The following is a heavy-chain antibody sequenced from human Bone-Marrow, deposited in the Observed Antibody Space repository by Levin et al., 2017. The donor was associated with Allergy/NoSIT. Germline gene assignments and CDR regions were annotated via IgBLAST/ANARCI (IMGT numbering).Heavy chain of an antibody. J-gene: IGHJ5*02. Sequence: LSFSSSFFPFLPSFLSWVRQAPGKGLEWVANIKEDGSEKYYVDSVKGRFTISLPPAKNSLFVQMNSLRVEDTAVYYCARDQFRRATIGARWFDPWGQGTLVTVSS. CDR1: FFPFLPSF. CDR2: IKEDGSEK. V-gene: IGHV3-7*01. CDR3: ARDQFRRATIGARWFDP. D-gene: IGHD5-24*01.